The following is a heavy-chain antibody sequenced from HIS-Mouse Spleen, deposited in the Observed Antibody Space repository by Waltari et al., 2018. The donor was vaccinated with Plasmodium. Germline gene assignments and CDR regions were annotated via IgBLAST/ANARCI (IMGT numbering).Heavy chain of an antibody. CDR1: GGSISSSSYY. J-gene: IGHJ4*02. V-gene: IGHV4-39*01. Sequence: QLQLQESGPGLVKPSETLSLTCTVSGGSISSSSYYWGWIRQPPGKGLEWIGSIYYSGGTYYNPSLKSRGTISVDTSKNQFSLKLSSVTAADTAVYYCARQLAYYDFWSGYSRGYYFDYWGQGTLVTVSS. D-gene: IGHD3-3*01. CDR3: ARQLAYYDFWSGYSRGYYFDY. CDR2: IYYSGGT.